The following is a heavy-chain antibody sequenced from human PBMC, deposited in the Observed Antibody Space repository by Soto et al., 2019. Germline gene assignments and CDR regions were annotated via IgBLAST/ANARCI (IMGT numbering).Heavy chain of an antibody. J-gene: IGHJ5*02. CDR2: IYYSGST. V-gene: IGHV4-31*03. D-gene: IGHD3-9*01. Sequence: PSETLSLTCTVSGGSISSGGYYWSWIRQHPGKGLEWIGYIYYSGSTYYNPSLKSRVTISVDTSKNQFSLKLSSVTAADTAVYYCARGSVDILTGYSLYYWFDPWGQGTLVTVSS. CDR1: GGSISSGGYY. CDR3: ARGSVDILTGYSLYYWFDP.